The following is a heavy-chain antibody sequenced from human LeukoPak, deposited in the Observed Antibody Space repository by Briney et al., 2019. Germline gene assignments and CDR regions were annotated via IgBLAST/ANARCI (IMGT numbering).Heavy chain of an antibody. V-gene: IGHV3-21*01. CDR3: ARDPRIATAGYYFDS. D-gene: IGHD6-13*01. CDR1: GFSISIYN. CDR2: LGSSIRYV. J-gene: IGHJ4*02. Sequence: GGSLRLSCAASGFSISIYNMNWVRQAPGKGLEWVSFLGSSIRYVKYADSVKGRFTISRDDAKNSLYLQMNSLRVEDTAVYYCARDPRIATAGYYFDSWGQGVLVTVSS.